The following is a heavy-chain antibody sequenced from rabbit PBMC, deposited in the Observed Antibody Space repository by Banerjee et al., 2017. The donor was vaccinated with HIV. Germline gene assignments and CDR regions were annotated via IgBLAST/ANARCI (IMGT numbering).Heavy chain of an antibody. D-gene: IGHD4-1*01. CDR1: GFSFSSSYW. Sequence: QEQLEESGGDLVKPEGSLTLTCTASGFSFSSSYWICWVRQAPGKGLEWIACIYAGSSGSTYYASWAKGRFTISKTSSTTVTLQMTSLTAADTATYFCARWGGWGFNLWGQGTLVTVS. CDR2: IYAGSSGST. V-gene: IGHV1S45*01. CDR3: ARWGGWGFNL. J-gene: IGHJ4*01.